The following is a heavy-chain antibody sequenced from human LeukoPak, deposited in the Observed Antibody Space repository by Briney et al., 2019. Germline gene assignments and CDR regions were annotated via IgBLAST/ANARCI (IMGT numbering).Heavy chain of an antibody. CDR2: IYIGGST. V-gene: IGHV3-53*01. CDR1: GFTVSSTY. J-gene: IGHJ4*02. D-gene: IGHD4-23*01. CDR3: ARDNYGGNLDC. Sequence: GGSLRLSCVASGFTVSSTYMSWVRQAPGKGLKWVSVIYIGGSTYYADSVKGRFTISRDNSKNTLYLQVNSLRAEDTAVYYCARDNYGGNLDCWGQGTLVTVSS.